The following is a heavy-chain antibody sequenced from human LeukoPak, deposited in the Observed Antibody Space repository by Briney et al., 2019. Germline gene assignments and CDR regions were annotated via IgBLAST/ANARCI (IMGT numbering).Heavy chain of an antibody. CDR1: GGTFSGYA. J-gene: IGHJ4*02. Sequence: ASVKVSCKASGGTFSGYAISWVRQAPGQGLEWMGGIIPIFGTANYAQKFQGRVTITADESTSTAYMELSSLRSEDTAVYYCARDLNLGGSRPPLGYWGQGTLVTVSS. CDR2: IIPIFGTA. CDR3: ARDLNLGGSRPPLGY. V-gene: IGHV1-69*13. D-gene: IGHD1-26*01.